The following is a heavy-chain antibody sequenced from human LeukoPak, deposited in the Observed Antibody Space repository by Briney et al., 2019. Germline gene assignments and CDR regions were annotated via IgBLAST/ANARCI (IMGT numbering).Heavy chain of an antibody. J-gene: IGHJ4*02. Sequence: GGSLRLSCAGSGFTFKLYWMHWVRQVPGKGPVWVARINEDGSDTDYADSVKGRFTISRDDAKNMLFLQMNRLRGEDTAVYHCLRGSPSTWFWGQGTLVTVSS. D-gene: IGHD3-22*01. CDR3: LRGSPSTWF. CDR1: GFTFKLYW. CDR2: INEDGSDT. V-gene: IGHV3-74*01.